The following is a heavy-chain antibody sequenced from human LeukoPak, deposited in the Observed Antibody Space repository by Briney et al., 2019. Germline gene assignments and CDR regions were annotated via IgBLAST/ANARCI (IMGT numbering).Heavy chain of an antibody. J-gene: IGHJ4*02. CDR1: GYTFTGYY. V-gene: IGHV1-2*02. D-gene: IGHD6-19*01. Sequence: GASVKVSCKASGYTFTGYYVHWLRQAPGQGLEWMGWINPNSGDTNYAQKFQGRVTMTRDTSISTAYMELSRLRSDDTAVYYCARAIAVAAFDYWGQGTLVTVSS. CDR2: INPNSGDT. CDR3: ARAIAVAAFDY.